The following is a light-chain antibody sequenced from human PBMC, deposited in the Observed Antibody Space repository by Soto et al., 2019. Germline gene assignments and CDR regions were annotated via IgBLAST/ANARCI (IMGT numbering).Light chain of an antibody. Sequence: QLVLTQSPSASASLGASVKLTCTLSSGHSNYAIAWHQQQPEKGPRYLMKLNRDGSHSKGDGIPNRFSGSSSGAERYLTISSLQSEDEADYYWQTWGTGIVIFGGGTQLTVL. J-gene: IGLJ2*01. CDR3: QTWGTGIVI. CDR1: SGHSNYA. V-gene: IGLV4-69*01. CDR2: LNRDGSH.